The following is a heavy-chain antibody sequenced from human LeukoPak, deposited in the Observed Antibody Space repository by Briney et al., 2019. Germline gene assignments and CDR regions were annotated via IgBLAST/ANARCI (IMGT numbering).Heavy chain of an antibody. D-gene: IGHD2-15*01. CDR1: GGSISSYY. CDR2: IYYSGST. CDR3: ARGRCSGGSCSSYYFDY. J-gene: IGHJ4*02. Sequence: SETLSLTCTVSGGSISSYYWSWIRQPPGKGLEWIGYIYYSGSTNYNPSLKSRVTISVDTSKNQFSLKLSSVTVADTAIYCCARGRCSGGSCSSYYFDYWGQGTLVTVSS. V-gene: IGHV4-59*01.